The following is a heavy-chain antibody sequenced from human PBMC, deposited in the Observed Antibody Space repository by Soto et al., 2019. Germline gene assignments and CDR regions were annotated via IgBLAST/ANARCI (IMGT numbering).Heavy chain of an antibody. V-gene: IGHV1-18*01. CDR3: ASFQYSSSSGWFDP. J-gene: IGHJ5*02. CDR1: GYTFTSYG. D-gene: IGHD6-6*01. CDR2: ISAYNGNT. Sequence: ASVKLSCKASGYTFTSYGISWVRQAPGQGLEWMGWISAYNGNTNYAQKLQGRVTMTTDTSTSTAYMELRSLRSDDTAVYYCASFQYSSSSGWFDPWGQGTLVTVSS.